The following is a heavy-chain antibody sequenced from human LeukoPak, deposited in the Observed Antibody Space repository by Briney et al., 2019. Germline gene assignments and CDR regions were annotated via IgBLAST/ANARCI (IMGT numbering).Heavy chain of an antibody. CDR2: IYSGGST. CDR1: GFTVSTKY. Sequence: GGSLRLSCAASGFTVSTKYMSWVRQAPGKGLEWVSVIYSGGSTYYADSVKGRFTISRDNSKNTVYLQMNSLRAEDTAVYYCARDSYGSSAYFPFDYWGQGTLVTVSS. CDR3: ARDSYGSSAYFPFDY. D-gene: IGHD3-22*01. J-gene: IGHJ4*02. V-gene: IGHV3-66*01.